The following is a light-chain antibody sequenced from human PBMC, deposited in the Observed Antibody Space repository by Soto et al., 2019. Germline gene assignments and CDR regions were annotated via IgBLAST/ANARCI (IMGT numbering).Light chain of an antibody. Sequence: ETVMTQSPATLSVSPGERATLSCRASQSVNSNLAWYQQKLGQAPRVLIYGASTRATGIPDRFSGSGSGTEFALTISSLQPEDFAVYYCQQYNNWPPMYTFGQGTKVDIK. J-gene: IGKJ2*01. V-gene: IGKV3-15*01. CDR1: QSVNSN. CDR2: GAS. CDR3: QQYNNWPPMYT.